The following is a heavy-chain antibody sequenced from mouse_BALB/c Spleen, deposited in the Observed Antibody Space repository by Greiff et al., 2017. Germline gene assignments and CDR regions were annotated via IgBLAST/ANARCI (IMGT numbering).Heavy chain of an antibody. Sequence: EVQRVESGGGLVKPGGSLKLSCAASGFTFSDYYMYWVRQTPEKRLEWVATISDGGSYTYYPDSVKGRFTISRDNAKNNLYLQMSSLKSEDTAMYYCARDRGYRTGFAYWGQGTLVTVSA. CDR2: ISDGGSYT. J-gene: IGHJ3*01. CDR1: GFTFSDYY. D-gene: IGHD2-14*01. V-gene: IGHV5-4*02. CDR3: ARDRGYRTGFAY.